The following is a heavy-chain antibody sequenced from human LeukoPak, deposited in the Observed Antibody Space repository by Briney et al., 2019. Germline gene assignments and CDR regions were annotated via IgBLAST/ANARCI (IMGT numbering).Heavy chain of an antibody. J-gene: IGHJ6*03. CDR2: INPNTGGT. V-gene: IGHV1-2*02. CDR1: GYTFTAYY. Sequence: SVKVSCKASGYTFTAYYIHWVRQAPGQGLEWMGWINPNTGGTDHAQNLQGRVTMTRDTSISSAYMELSNLTYDDTAVYYCARPRYSSASSDYHYYMDVWGKGTTVTVSS. CDR3: ARPRYSSASSDYHYYMDV. D-gene: IGHD6-6*01.